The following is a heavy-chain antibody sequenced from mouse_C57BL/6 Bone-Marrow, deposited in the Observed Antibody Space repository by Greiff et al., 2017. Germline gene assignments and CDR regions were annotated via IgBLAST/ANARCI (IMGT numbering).Heavy chain of an antibody. Sequence: QVQLQQSGPGLVAPSQSLSITCTVSGFSLTSYAISWVRQPPGKGLEWLGVIWTGGGTNYNSALKSRLSISKDNSKSQVFLKMNSLQTDDTARYYCARLPLYYGNYVLYYYAMDYWGQGTSVTVSS. CDR1: GFSLTSYA. D-gene: IGHD2-1*01. CDR2: IWTGGGT. V-gene: IGHV2-9-1*01. J-gene: IGHJ4*01. CDR3: ARLPLYYGNYVLYYYAMDY.